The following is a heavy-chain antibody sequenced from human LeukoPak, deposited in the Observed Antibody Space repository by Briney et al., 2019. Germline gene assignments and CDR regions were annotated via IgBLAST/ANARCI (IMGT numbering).Heavy chain of an antibody. Sequence: GGSLRLSCAASGFTFSTYWMSWVRQAPGKGLEWVANIKQDGSDKYYVDSVKGRFTISRDNSKNTLYLQMNSLRAEDTAVYYCAKFFGRSFTPYYFDYWGQGTLVTVSS. J-gene: IGHJ4*02. V-gene: IGHV3-7*03. CDR3: AKFFGRSFTPYYFDY. CDR1: GFTFSTYW. D-gene: IGHD3-10*01. CDR2: IKQDGSDK.